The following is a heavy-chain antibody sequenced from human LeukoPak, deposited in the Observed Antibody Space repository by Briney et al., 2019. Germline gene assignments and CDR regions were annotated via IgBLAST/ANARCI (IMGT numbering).Heavy chain of an antibody. Sequence: GGSLRLSCAASGFTFSSYGMHWVRQAPGKGLEWVAFIRYDGSNKYYADSVKGRFTISRDNSKNTLYLQMNSLRAEDTAVYYCANELAVAADGAFDIWGQGTMVTVSS. CDR1: GFTFSSYG. J-gene: IGHJ3*02. CDR3: ANELAVAADGAFDI. V-gene: IGHV3-30*02. CDR2: IRYDGSNK. D-gene: IGHD6-19*01.